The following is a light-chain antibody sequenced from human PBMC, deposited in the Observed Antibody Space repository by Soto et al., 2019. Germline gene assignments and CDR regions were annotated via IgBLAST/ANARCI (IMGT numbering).Light chain of an antibody. Sequence: QSVLTQPPSVSEAPRQRVTISCSGSSSNIGNNAVNWYQQLPGKAPKLLIYYDDLLPSGVSDRFSGSKSGTSASLAISGLQSEDEADYYCSSYTTTSTLVFGGGTKVTVL. V-gene: IGLV1-36*01. J-gene: IGLJ3*02. CDR3: SSYTTTSTLV. CDR1: SSNIGNNA. CDR2: YDD.